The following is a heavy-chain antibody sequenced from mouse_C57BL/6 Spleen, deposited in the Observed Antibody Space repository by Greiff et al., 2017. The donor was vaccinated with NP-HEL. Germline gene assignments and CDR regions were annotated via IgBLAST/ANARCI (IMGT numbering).Heavy chain of an antibody. CDR1: GFTFSSYG. V-gene: IGHV5-6*01. J-gene: IGHJ2*01. Sequence: EVHLVESGGDLVKPGGSLKLSCAASGFTFSSYGMSWVRQTPDKRLEWVATISSGGSYTYYPDSVKGRFTISRDNAKNTLYLQMSSLKSEDTAMYYCARERRGWAYYFDYWGQGTTLTVSS. CDR2: ISSGGSYT. CDR3: ARERRGWAYYFDY. D-gene: IGHD3-2*02.